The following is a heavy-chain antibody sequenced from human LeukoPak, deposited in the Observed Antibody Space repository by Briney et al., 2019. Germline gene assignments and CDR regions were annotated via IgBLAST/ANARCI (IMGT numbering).Heavy chain of an antibody. V-gene: IGHV1-58*02. CDR1: GFTFTSSA. Sequence: SVKVSCKASGFTFTSSAMQWVRQARGQRLEWIGWIVVGSGNTNYAQKFQERVNITRDMSTSIAYMELSSLRSEDTAVYYCAAVLDYGDYNDELNRFDPWGQGTLVTVSS. J-gene: IGHJ5*02. D-gene: IGHD4-17*01. CDR2: IVVGSGNT. CDR3: AAVLDYGDYNDELNRFDP.